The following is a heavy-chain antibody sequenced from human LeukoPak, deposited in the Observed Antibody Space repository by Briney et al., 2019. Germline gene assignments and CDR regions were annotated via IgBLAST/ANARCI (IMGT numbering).Heavy chain of an antibody. D-gene: IGHD3-10*01. V-gene: IGHV3-7*05. CDR1: GFPFSTHW. CDR2: INQDGSQK. CDR3: ARSNREFASGSGDY. J-gene: IGHJ4*02. Sequence: GGSLRLSCAASGFPFSTHWMSWVRQAPGKGQEWVANINQDGSQKSCVDSVKGRFSISRDNAKNSLYLQMHSLRAEDTAVYYCARSNREFASGSGDYWGQGTLVTVSS.